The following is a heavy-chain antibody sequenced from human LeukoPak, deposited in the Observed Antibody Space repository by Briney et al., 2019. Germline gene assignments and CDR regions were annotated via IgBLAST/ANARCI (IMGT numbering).Heavy chain of an antibody. CDR1: GFTFSSYA. CDR3: ARGSGSGSSKNIDY. D-gene: IGHD3-10*01. V-gene: IGHV3-30-3*01. J-gene: IGHJ4*02. CDR2: ISYDGSNK. Sequence: PGGSLRLSCAASGFTFSSYAMHWVRQAPGKGLEWVAVISYDGSNKYYADSVKGRFTISRDNSKNTLYLQMNGLRAEDTAVYYCARGSGSGSSKNIDYWGQGTLVTVSS.